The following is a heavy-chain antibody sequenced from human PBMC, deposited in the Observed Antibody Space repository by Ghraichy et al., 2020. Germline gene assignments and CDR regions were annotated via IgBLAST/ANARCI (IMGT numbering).Heavy chain of an antibody. CDR1: GGSISSYY. CDR2: IYYSGST. V-gene: IGHV4-59*01. CDR3: ASSVGYSYCCAFDI. J-gene: IGHJ3*02. D-gene: IGHD5-18*01. Sequence: SETLSLTCTVSGGSISSYYWSWIRQPPGKGLEWIGYIYYSGSTNYNPSLKSRVTISVDTSKNQFSLKLSSVTAADTAVYYCASSVGYSYCCAFDIWGQGTMVTVSS.